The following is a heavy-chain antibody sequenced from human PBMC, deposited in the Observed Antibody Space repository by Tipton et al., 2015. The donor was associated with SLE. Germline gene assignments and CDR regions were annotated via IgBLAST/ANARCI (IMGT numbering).Heavy chain of an antibody. Sequence: TLSLTCTVSGGSISSSSYYWGWIRQPPGKGLEWIGSIYYSGSTYYNPSLKSRVTISVDTSKNQFSLKLSSVTAADTAVYYCARGSGVDYFDYWGQGTLVTVSS. J-gene: IGHJ4*02. V-gene: IGHV4-39*01. D-gene: IGHD3-10*01. CDR2: IYYSGST. CDR1: GGSISSSSYY. CDR3: ARGSGVDYFDY.